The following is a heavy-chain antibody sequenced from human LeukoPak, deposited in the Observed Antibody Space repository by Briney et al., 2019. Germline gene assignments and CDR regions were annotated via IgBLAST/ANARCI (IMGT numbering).Heavy chain of an antibody. CDR3: TRGGWLPDY. CDR1: GFTFSSYW. CDR2: IKQDGNEK. V-gene: IGHV3-7*01. D-gene: IGHD5-12*01. J-gene: IGHJ4*02. Sequence: GGSLRLSCAASGFTFSSYWMSLVRQAPGKGLEWVANIKQDGNEKYYVDSVKGRFTISRDNAKNSLYLQMNSLRVEDTAIYYCTRGGWLPDYWGQGTLVTVSS.